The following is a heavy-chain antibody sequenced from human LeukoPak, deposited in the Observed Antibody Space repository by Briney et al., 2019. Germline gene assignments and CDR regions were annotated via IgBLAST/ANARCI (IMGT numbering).Heavy chain of an antibody. CDR1: GGSIPISTYY. Sequence: PSETLSLTCTVSGGSIPISTYYWGWVRQPPGKGLEWIGSIYYSGTTKYNPSLKSRVTISVDNSNNKFSLRLSSVTAADTAVYYCARHGADKKSTSIPIYYYYYYMDVWGKGTTVTISS. CDR3: ARHGADKKSTSIPIYYYYYYMDV. V-gene: IGHV4-39*07. D-gene: IGHD2/OR15-2a*01. J-gene: IGHJ6*03. CDR2: IYYSGTT.